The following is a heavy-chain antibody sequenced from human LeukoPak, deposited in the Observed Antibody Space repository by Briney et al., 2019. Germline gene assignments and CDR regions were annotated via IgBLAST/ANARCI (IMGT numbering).Heavy chain of an antibody. CDR1: GFTFSSYA. D-gene: IGHD5-12*01. CDR2: ISYDGSNK. J-gene: IGHJ4*02. V-gene: IGHV3-30-3*01. CDR3: ARDISGYDPFDY. Sequence: GGSLRLSCAASGFTFSSYAMHWVRQAPGKGLEWVAVISYDGSNKYYADSVKGRFTISRDNSKNTLYLQMNSLRAEDTAVYYCARDISGYDPFDYWGQGTLVTVSS.